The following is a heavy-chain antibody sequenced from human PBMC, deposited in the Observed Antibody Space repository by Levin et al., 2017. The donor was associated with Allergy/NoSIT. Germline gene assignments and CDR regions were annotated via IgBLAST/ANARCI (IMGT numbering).Heavy chain of an antibody. CDR3: AKEVVRDYGDGDGLDV. Sequence: GGSLRLSCAASGFTFSSYAMHWVRQAPGKGLEWVAFIRHDGSWKLYSDSVKGRFTISRDNSENTLYLQMNSLRADDTAVYHCAKEVVRDYGDGDGLDVWGQGTTVTVSS. CDR1: GFTFSSYA. D-gene: IGHD4-17*01. J-gene: IGHJ6*02. CDR2: IRHDGSWK. V-gene: IGHV3-30*02.